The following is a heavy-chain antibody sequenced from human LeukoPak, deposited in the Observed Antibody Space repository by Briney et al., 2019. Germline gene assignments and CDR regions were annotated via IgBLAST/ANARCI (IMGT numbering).Heavy chain of an antibody. V-gene: IGHV1-69*05. J-gene: IGHJ1*01. CDR3: ARGGPDGYNFLFTF. CDR2: IIPIFGTA. CDR1: GGTFSSYA. Sequence: ASVKVSCKASGGTFSSYAISWVRQAPGQGLEWMGGIIPIFGTANYAQKFQGRVTITTDESTSTAYMELSSLRSEDTAVYYCARGGPDGYNFLFTFWGQGTLVTVSS. D-gene: IGHD5-24*01.